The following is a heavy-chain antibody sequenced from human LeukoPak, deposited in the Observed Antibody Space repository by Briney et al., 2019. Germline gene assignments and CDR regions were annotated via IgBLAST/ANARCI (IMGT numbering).Heavy chain of an antibody. Sequence: VASVRVACKASGYTFTNYDINWVRQATGQALEWVGWMNPNGGNRGYAESFQGRVTLTMNTSVNTAYMELITLTSEDTAVYYCARVPTYFDRVWGISETQEFDYWGQGTLVTVSS. CDR2: MNPNGGNR. D-gene: IGHD3-16*01. CDR3: ARVPTYFDRVWGISETQEFDY. CDR1: GYTFTNYD. J-gene: IGHJ4*02. V-gene: IGHV1-8*01.